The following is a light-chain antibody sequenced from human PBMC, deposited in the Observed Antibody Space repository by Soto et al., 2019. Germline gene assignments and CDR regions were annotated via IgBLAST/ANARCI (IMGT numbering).Light chain of an antibody. V-gene: IGKV1-9*01. Sequence: DIQLTQSPSFLSASVGDRVTITCRASQGISSYLAWYQQKPGKAPKLLIYAASTLQSGVPSRFSGSGSGTEFTLTISSLQPEDFATYDCQQLNSYPLTFGGGTKEEIK. CDR3: QQLNSYPLT. CDR2: AAS. J-gene: IGKJ4*01. CDR1: QGISSY.